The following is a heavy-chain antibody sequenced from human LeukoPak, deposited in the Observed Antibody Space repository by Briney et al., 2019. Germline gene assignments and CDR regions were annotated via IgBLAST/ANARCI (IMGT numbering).Heavy chain of an antibody. CDR2: INHSGST. V-gene: IGHV4-34*01. CDR1: GGSFSGYY. Sequence: PSETLSLTCAVYGGSFSGYYWSWIRQPPGKGLEWIGEINHSGSTNYSPSLKSRVTISVDTSKNQFSLKLSSVTAADTAVYYCARIGGSSSGYWGQGTLVTVSS. J-gene: IGHJ4*02. CDR3: ARIGGSSSGY. D-gene: IGHD6-6*01.